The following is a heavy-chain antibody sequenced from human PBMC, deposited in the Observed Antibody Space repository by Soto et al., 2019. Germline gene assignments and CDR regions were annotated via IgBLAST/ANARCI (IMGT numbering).Heavy chain of an antibody. V-gene: IGHV3-21*01. Sequence: EVQLVESGGGLVKPGGSLRLSCAASGFTFSSYSMNWVRQAPGKGLEWVSSISSSSSYIYYADSVKGRFTISRDNAKNSLYLQMNSLRAEDTAVYYWARTVFGLPYDAYGMDVWGQGTTVTVSS. CDR3: ARTVFGLPYDAYGMDV. CDR2: ISSSSSYI. D-gene: IGHD3-10*01. J-gene: IGHJ6*02. CDR1: GFTFSSYS.